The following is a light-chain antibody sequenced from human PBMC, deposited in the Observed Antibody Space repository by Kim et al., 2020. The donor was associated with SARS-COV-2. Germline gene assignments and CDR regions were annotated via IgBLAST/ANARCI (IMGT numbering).Light chain of an antibody. Sequence: EIVMTQSAATLSVSPGERATLSCRASQSIAIDLAWYQHKPGQAPRLLMYETSTRATGIPARFSGSGSGTEFTLTIGSLQSEDFAVYYCQQYNRWPLTFGGGTKVDIK. J-gene: IGKJ4*01. V-gene: IGKV3-15*01. CDR1: QSIAID. CDR2: ETS. CDR3: QQYNRWPLT.